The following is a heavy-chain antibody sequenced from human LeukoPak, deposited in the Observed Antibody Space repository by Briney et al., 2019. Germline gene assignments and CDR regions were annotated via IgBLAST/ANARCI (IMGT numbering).Heavy chain of an antibody. D-gene: IGHD6-19*01. J-gene: IGHJ5*02. CDR1: GGSISNYY. Sequence: SETLSLTCTVSGGSISNYYWNWIRQPPGKGPEWIGYIYYSGSTNYNPSLKSRVTISVDTSKNQFSLKLSSVTAADTAVYYCARAGARYSSGWYWFDPWGQGTLVTVSS. V-gene: IGHV4-59*01. CDR3: ARAGARYSSGWYWFDP. CDR2: IYYSGST.